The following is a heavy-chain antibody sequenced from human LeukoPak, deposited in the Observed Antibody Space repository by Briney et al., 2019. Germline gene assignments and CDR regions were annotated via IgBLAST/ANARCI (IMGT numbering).Heavy chain of an antibody. Sequence: GGSVRLSCAASGFTFSSYAMNWVRQAPGKGLEWVSTISGSGTSTYYADSVKGRFTISRDNSKNTVYLQMNSLRAADTALYYCAKGYSGYDPDVFDIWGQGTMVTVSS. J-gene: IGHJ3*02. D-gene: IGHD5-12*01. V-gene: IGHV3-23*01. CDR2: ISGSGTST. CDR3: AKGYSGYDPDVFDI. CDR1: GFTFSSYA.